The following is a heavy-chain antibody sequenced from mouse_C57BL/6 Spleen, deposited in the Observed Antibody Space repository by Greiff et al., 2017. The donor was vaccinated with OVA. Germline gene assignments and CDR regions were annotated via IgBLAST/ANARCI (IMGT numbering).Heavy chain of an antibody. CDR1: GYTFTSYW. CDR3: ARFDRNYDWYFDV. V-gene: IGHV1-50*01. J-gene: IGHJ1*03. D-gene: IGHD2-5*01. Sequence: QVQLQQPGAELVKPGASVKLSCKASGYTFTSYWMQWVKQRPGPGLEWIGEIDPSDSYTNYNQKFKGKATLTVDTSSSTAYMQLSSLTSEDSAVYYCARFDRNYDWYFDVWGTGTTVTVSS. CDR2: IDPSDSYT.